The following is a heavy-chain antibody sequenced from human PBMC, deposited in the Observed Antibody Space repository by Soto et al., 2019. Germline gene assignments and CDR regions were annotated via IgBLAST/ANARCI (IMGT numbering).Heavy chain of an antibody. V-gene: IGHV1-8*01. CDR1: GQTLTSYD. D-gene: IGHD6-13*01. CDR2: MNPNSGNT. CDR3: ARVTPDSRRILDY. Sequence: ASVKVSCRASGQTLTSYDINWLRQATGQGLEWMGWMNPNSGNTGYAQKFQGRVTMTRNTSISTAYMELSSLRSEVTAVYYCARVTPDSRRILDYWGQGTLVTVSS. J-gene: IGHJ4*02.